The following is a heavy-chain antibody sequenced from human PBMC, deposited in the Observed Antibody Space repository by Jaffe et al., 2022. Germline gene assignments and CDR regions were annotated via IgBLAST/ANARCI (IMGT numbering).Heavy chain of an antibody. V-gene: IGHV3-9*01. CDR3: AKDFRPTVTTDYYMDV. J-gene: IGHJ6*03. Sequence: EVQLVESGGDLVQPGRSLRLSCAASGFKFDDYGMHWVRQAPGKGLEWVSGISWTSGTIGYADSVKGRFTISRDNAKNSLYLQMNSLRPEDTALYYCAKDFRPTVTTDYYMDVWGKGTTVTVSS. CDR1: GFKFDDYG. D-gene: IGHD4-17*01. CDR2: ISWTSGTI.